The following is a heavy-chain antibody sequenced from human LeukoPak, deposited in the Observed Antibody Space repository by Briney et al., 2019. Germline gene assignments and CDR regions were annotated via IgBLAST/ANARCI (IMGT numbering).Heavy chain of an antibody. CDR1: GGSISNYY. CDR2: IHSSGST. V-gene: IGHV4-59*08. D-gene: IGHD1-26*01. J-gene: IGHJ4*02. Sequence: SETLSLTCTVSGGSISNYYWSWIRQPPGKGLEWIGYIHSSGSTNYNPSLNSRGTISVDTSKNQFSLKPSPVTAKDTAGYFCARHSGSYWLWGQGTLVTVSS. CDR3: ARHSGSYWL.